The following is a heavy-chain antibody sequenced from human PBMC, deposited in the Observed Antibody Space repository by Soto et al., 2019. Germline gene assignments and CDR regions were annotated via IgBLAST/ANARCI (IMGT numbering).Heavy chain of an antibody. J-gene: IGHJ5*02. V-gene: IGHV4-39*01. CDR3: ARPYDYGSVMVFDP. CDR2: IYYSGST. Sequence: QLQLQESGPGLVKPSETLSLTCTVSGGSISSSSDYSGWIRQPPGKGLEWIGSIYYSGSTYYNPSIKSRVTISVDTSKNQFSLKLSSLTAADTAVYYCARPYDYGSVMVFDPWGQGTLVTVSS. D-gene: IGHD3-10*01. CDR1: GGSISSSSDY.